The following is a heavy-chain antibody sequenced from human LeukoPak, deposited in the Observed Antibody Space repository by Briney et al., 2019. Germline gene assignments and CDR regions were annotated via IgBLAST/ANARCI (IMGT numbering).Heavy chain of an antibody. CDR3: ARGGNYFRFDP. CDR2: ISAYNGNT. CDR1: GYTFTNYI. J-gene: IGHJ5*02. V-gene: IGHV1-18*01. Sequence: ASVKVSCKASGYTFTNYIISWVRQAPGQGLEWMGWISAYNGNTNYAQKLQGRATMTTDTSTATAYMELRNLRSDDTAVYYCARGGNYFRFDPWGQGTLVTVSS. D-gene: IGHD1-26*01.